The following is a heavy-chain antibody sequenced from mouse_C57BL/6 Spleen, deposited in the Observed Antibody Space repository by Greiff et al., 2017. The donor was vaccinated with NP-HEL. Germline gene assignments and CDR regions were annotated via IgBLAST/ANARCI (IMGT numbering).Heavy chain of an antibody. CDR1: GYTFTSSW. Sequence: QVQLQQPGAELVRPGSSVKLSCKASGYTFTSSWMDLVKQRPGQGLEWIGNIYPSDSETHYNQKFKDKATLTVDKSSSTAYMQLSSLTSEDSAVYYCARRGPPDYWGQGTTLTVSS. J-gene: IGHJ2*01. V-gene: IGHV1-61*01. D-gene: IGHD3-3*01. CDR2: IYPSDSET. CDR3: ARRGPPDY.